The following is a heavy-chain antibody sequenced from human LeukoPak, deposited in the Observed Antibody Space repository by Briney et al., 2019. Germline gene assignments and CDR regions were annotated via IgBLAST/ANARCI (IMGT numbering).Heavy chain of an antibody. D-gene: IGHD3-22*01. Sequence: PSETLSLTCAVYGGSFSGHSWSWIRQAPGKGLEWIGEISHTGTINYNPSLNSRVTISADTSKNQFSLGLSSVTAADTAVYYCARHVHVSMIVVILSDYFDCWGRGTLVSVSS. CDR3: ARHVHVSMIVVILSDYFDC. V-gene: IGHV4-34*01. CDR2: ISHTGTI. J-gene: IGHJ4*02. CDR1: GGSFSGHS.